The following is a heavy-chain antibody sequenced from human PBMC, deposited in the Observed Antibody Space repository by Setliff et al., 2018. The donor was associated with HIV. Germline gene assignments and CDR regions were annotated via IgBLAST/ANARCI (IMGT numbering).Heavy chain of an antibody. CDR1: GYTFTDYY. CDR2: VDPEDGET. V-gene: IGHV1-69-2*01. CDR3: AREVVPAAMRYYYYMDV. D-gene: IGHD2-2*01. Sequence: ASVKVSCKASGYTFTDYYMHWVQQAPGKGLEWMGRVDPEDGETIYAETFQGRVTITADTSTDTAYMELSSLRSEDTAVYYCAREVVPAAMRYYYYMDVWGKGTTVTVSS. J-gene: IGHJ6*03.